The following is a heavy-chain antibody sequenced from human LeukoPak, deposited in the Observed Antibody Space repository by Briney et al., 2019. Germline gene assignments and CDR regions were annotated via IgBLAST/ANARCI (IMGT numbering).Heavy chain of an antibody. CDR2: IIPILGIA. CDR3: ARGTAYCGGDCYDYYGMDV. CDR1: GGTFSSYA. Sequence: SVKASCKASGGTFSSYASSWVRQAPGQGLEWMGRIIPILGIANYAQKFQGRVTITADKSTSTAYMELSSLRSEDTAVCYCARGTAYCGGDCYDYYGMDVWGQGTTVTVSS. J-gene: IGHJ6*02. D-gene: IGHD2-21*02. V-gene: IGHV1-69*04.